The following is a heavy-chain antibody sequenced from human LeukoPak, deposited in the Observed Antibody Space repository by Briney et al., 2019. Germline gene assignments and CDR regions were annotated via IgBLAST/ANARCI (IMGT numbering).Heavy chain of an antibody. CDR1: AFTFSSYA. CDR3: ATQWFGESKYFQH. J-gene: IGHJ1*01. CDR2: ISGSGGTT. V-gene: IGHV3-23*01. D-gene: IGHD3-10*01. Sequence: GGSLRLSCAASAFTFSSYAMSWVRRAPGKGLEWVSAISGSGGTTFYADSVKGRFTTSRDNSKNTLYLQMNSLRSEDTAVYYCATQWFGESKYFQHWGQGTLVTVSS.